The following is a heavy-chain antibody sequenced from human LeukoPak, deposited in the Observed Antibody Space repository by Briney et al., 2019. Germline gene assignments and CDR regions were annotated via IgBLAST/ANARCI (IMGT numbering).Heavy chain of an antibody. D-gene: IGHD2/OR15-2a*01. CDR1: GGTFSSYA. V-gene: IGHV1-46*01. CDR3: AREKRSQNYYGMDV. J-gene: IGHJ6*02. CDR2: INPSGDST. Sequence: ASVKVSCKASGGTFSSYAISWVRQAPGQGLEWMGIINPSGDSTSYAQKFQGRVTMTRDTSTSTVYMELSSLRSEDTAVYYCAREKRSQNYYGMDVWGQGTTVTVSS.